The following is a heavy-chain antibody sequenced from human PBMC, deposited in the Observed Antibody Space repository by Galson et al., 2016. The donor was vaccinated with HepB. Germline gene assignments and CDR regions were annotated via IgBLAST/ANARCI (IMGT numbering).Heavy chain of an antibody. CDR3: AREHLRRLTSLDF. D-gene: IGHD1-1*01. J-gene: IGHJ4*02. Sequence: SLRLSCAASGFSFGSHVMHWVRQAPGRGLEFVSGISFNEGTKYYADSVEGRFTISRDSYKNTVSLQMNSRTDKDTAIYYCAREHLRRLTSLDFWGRGALVTVSA. CDR1: GFSFGSHV. V-gene: IGHV3-64*02. CDR2: ISFNEGTK.